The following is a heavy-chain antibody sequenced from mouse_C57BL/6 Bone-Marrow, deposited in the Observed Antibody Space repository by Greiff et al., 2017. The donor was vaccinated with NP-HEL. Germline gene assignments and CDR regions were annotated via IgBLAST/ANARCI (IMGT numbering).Heavy chain of an antibody. CDR2: ILPGSGST. CDR3: ARRIYDYDLACFAY. Sequence: VQLQQSGAELVKPGASVKLSCKATGYTFTGYWIEWVKQRPGHGLEWIGEILPGSGSTNYNEKFKGKATFTADTSSNTAYMQLSSLTTEDSANYYCARRIYDYDLACFAYWGQGTLVTVSA. V-gene: IGHV1-9*01. CDR1: GYTFTGYW. J-gene: IGHJ3*01. D-gene: IGHD2-4*01.